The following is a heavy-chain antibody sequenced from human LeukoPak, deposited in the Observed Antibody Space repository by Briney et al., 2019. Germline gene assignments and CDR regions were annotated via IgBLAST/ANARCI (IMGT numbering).Heavy chain of an antibody. CDR1: GGSISSYY. J-gene: IGHJ4*02. CDR2: IYYSGST. D-gene: IGHD2-21*01. Sequence: PSETLSLTCTVSGGSISSYYWGWIRQPPGEGLEWIGSIYYSGSTYYNPSLKSRVTISVDTSKNQFSLKLSSVTAADTAVYYCARRRWGYHYYFDYWGQGTLVTVSS. CDR3: ARRRWGYHYYFDY. V-gene: IGHV4-39*01.